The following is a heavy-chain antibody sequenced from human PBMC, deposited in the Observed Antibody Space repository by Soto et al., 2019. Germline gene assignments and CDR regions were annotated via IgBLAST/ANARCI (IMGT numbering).Heavy chain of an antibody. V-gene: IGHV3-30*18. Sequence: QVQLVESGGGVVQPGRSLRLSCAASGFTFSSYGMHWVRQAPGKGLEWVAVISYDGSNKYYADSVKGRFTISRDNSKNTLYLQMNSLRAEDTAVYYCAKVRLRFLEWLLFSNYWGQGTLVTVSS. D-gene: IGHD3-3*01. CDR3: AKVRLRFLEWLLFSNY. J-gene: IGHJ4*02. CDR2: ISYDGSNK. CDR1: GFTFSSYG.